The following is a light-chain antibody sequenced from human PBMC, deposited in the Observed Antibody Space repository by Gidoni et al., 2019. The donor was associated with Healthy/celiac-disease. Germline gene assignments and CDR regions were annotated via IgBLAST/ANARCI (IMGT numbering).Light chain of an antibody. J-gene: IGLJ3*02. Sequence: SYVLTQPPPVSVAPGKTARITCGGNNIGSKSVHWYQQKPGQAPVLVIYYDSDRPSGIPERFSGSNSGNTATLTISRVEAGDEADYYCQVWDSSSEVFGGGTKLTVL. CDR3: QVWDSSSEV. CDR2: YDS. V-gene: IGLV3-21*04. CDR1: NIGSKS.